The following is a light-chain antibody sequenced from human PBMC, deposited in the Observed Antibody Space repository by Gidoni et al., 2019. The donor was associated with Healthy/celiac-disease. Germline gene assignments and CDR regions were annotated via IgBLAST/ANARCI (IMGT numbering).Light chain of an antibody. CDR2: EVS. Sequence: QSALTQPASVSGSPGQPITISCTGTSSDVGGYNYVSWYQQHPGKAPKLMIYEVSNRPSGVSNRFSGSKSGNTASLTISGLQAEDEADYYCSSYTSSSTGVVFGGGTKLTVL. V-gene: IGLV2-14*01. CDR3: SSYTSSSTGVV. CDR1: SSDVGGYNY. J-gene: IGLJ2*01.